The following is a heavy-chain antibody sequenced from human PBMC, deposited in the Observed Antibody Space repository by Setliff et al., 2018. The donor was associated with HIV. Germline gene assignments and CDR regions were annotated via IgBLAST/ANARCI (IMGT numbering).Heavy chain of an antibody. CDR2: MNPNSGNT. CDR1: GYTFTNYD. D-gene: IGHD4-17*01. Sequence: VKVSCKASGYTFTNYDINWVRQATGQGLEWMGWMNPNSGNTGYAQKFQGRVTFTRNTSKGTAYMGLSSLRSDDTALYYCARGAQDYEDYYFDYWGQGTLVTVSS. J-gene: IGHJ4*02. CDR3: ARGAQDYEDYYFDY. V-gene: IGHV1-8*03.